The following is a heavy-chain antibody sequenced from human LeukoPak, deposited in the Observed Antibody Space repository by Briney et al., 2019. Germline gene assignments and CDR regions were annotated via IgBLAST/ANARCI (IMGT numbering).Heavy chain of an antibody. V-gene: IGHV3-23*01. CDR3: AKVKYCGGDCSGYFDY. Sequence: PGGSLRLSCAASGFTFSSYAMSWVRQAPRKGLEWVSAISGSGGSTYYADSVKGRFTISRDNSKNTLYLQMNSLRTEDTAVYYCAKVKYCGGDCSGYFDYWGQGTLVTVSS. J-gene: IGHJ4*02. CDR1: GFTFSSYA. D-gene: IGHD2-21*02. CDR2: ISGSGGST.